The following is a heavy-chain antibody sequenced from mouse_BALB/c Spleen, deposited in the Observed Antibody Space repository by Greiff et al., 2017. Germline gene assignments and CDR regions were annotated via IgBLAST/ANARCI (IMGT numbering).Heavy chain of an antibody. J-gene: IGHJ4*01. D-gene: IGHD1-2*01. CDR3: ARENSLLGGYYAMDY. V-gene: IGHV1S137*01. CDR1: GYTFTDYA. Sequence: QVQLKESGAELVRPGVSVKISCKGSGYTFTDYAMHWVKQSHAKSLEWIGVISTYYGDASYNQKFKGKATMTVDKSSSTAYMELARLTSEDSAIYYCARENSLLGGYYAMDYWGQGTSVTVSS. CDR2: ISTYYGDA.